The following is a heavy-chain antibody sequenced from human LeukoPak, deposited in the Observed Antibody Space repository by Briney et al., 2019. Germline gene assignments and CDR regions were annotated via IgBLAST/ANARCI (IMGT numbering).Heavy chain of an antibody. D-gene: IGHD6-13*01. CDR3: ARRAAADTFDY. J-gene: IGHJ4*02. V-gene: IGHV4-39*07. CDR2: IYYSGNT. CDR1: GGSISSINYY. Sequence: SETLSLTCTVSGGSISSINYYWGWIRQPPGKGLEWIGSIYYSGNTYYNPSLKSRVTISVDTSKNQFSLKLSSVTAADTAVYYCARRAAADTFDYWGRGTLVTVSS.